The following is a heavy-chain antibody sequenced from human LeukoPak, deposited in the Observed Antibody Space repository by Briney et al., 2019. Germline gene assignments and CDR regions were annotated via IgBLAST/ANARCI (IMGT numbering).Heavy chain of an antibody. CDR1: GGSISSGDYY. J-gene: IGHJ5*01. Sequence: SETLSLTCTVSGGSISSGDYYWSWIRQPPGKGLEWIGYIYYSGSTYYSPSLKSRVTISVDTSKNQFSLKLSSVTAADTAVYYCARVNWRWVDFWGQGSLVTVSS. CDR3: ARVNWRWVDF. V-gene: IGHV4-30-4*01. D-gene: IGHD3-3*01. CDR2: IYYSGST.